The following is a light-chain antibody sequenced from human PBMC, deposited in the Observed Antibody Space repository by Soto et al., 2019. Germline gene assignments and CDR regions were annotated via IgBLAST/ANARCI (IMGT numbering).Light chain of an antibody. Sequence: DLQMTQSPSTLSASVGDRVTIVCRASQSVSDWLAWYQQRPGKAPKVLIYGASSLESGVPLRFSGSGSGTEFTLTISSLQPDDFAAYYCQQYNSYPWTFGQGTKVEIK. CDR3: QQYNSYPWT. CDR2: GAS. V-gene: IGKV1-5*02. CDR1: QSVSDW. J-gene: IGKJ1*01.